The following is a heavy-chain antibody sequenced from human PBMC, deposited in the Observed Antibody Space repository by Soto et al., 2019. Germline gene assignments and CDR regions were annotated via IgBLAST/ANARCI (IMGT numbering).Heavy chain of an antibody. D-gene: IGHD6-13*01. CDR3: ARGGRQQLIPTPISYKIDY. J-gene: IGHJ4*02. Sequence: SETLALACAVYGVSFSGYYWCWIGQPPGEGLDWIGDTNPSGSTNYHPSLKSRVTISVAMSKTQFSLKLSSVPDADTAVYYCARGGRQQLIPTPISYKIDYWGQGTLVTVS. CDR2: TNPSGST. CDR1: GVSFSGYY. V-gene: IGHV4-34*01.